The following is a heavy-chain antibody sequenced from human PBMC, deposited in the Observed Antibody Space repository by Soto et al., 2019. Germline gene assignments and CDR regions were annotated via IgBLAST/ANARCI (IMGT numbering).Heavy chain of an antibody. CDR3: AREQDVRGFDP. V-gene: IGHV1-8*01. D-gene: IGHD1-1*01. Sequence: QVQLVQSGAEVKKPGASVKVSCKASGYSFTSYDINWVRQATGQGLEWMGWMNPNSGNTGYAQKFQGRVTMTRNTSLFTAYFELSSQSSEDTPVYYCAREQDVRGFDPWGQGTLVTVSS. CDR2: MNPNSGNT. J-gene: IGHJ5*02. CDR1: GYSFTSYD.